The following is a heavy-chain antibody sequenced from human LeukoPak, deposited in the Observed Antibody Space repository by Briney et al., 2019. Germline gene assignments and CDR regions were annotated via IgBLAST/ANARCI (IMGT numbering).Heavy chain of an antibody. CDR3: AKSPPNRVYFDY. V-gene: IGHV4-30-2*01. CDR1: GGSISSGGYY. CDR2: IYHSGST. J-gene: IGHJ4*02. Sequence: SETLSLTCAVSGGSISSGGYYWSWIRQPPGKGLEWIEYIYHSGSTYYNPSLKSRVTISVDRSRNQFSLKLSSVTAADTAVYYCAKSPPNRVYFDYWGQGTLVTVSS. D-gene: IGHD1-14*01.